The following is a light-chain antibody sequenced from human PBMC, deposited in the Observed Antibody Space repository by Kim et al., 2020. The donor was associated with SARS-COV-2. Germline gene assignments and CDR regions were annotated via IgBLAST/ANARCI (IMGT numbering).Light chain of an antibody. V-gene: IGKV1-33*01. CDR2: DAS. Sequence: PSVGDRVTITCQASHDINNYLNWYQQKPGEAPKLLIYDASNLGTGVPSRFSGTGSETNFTFTISSLQAADIATYYCQQYENLPPTFGQGTKVEIK. CDR1: HDINNY. CDR3: QQYENLPPT. J-gene: IGKJ1*01.